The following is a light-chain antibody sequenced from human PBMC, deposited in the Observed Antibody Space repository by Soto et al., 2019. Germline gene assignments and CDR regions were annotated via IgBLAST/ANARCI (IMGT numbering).Light chain of an antibody. Sequence: DIQMTQSPSSLSASVGDRVTITCRASQSISNYLNWYQQKPGKAPKLLIYAASSLQSGVPSRFSVSGSVTNFTLTISSLQPEDFATYYCQASYSTPRTFGQGTNLEIK. J-gene: IGKJ2*01. CDR3: QASYSTPRT. CDR2: AAS. V-gene: IGKV1-39*01. CDR1: QSISNY.